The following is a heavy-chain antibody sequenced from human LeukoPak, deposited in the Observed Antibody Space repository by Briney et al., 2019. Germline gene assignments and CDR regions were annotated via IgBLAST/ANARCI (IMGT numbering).Heavy chain of an antibody. CDR2: ISGSGDTT. V-gene: IGHV3-23*01. CDR3: AKVLRWDSSGGIDY. CDR1: GFTFSSYA. D-gene: IGHD3-22*01. J-gene: IGHJ4*02. Sequence: PGGSLRLSCAASGFTFSSYAMSWVRQAPGKGLEWVSSISGSGDTTYYADSVKGRFTISRDNSKNMLYLQMNSLRAEDTVVYYCAKVLRWDSSGGIDYWGQGTLVTVSS.